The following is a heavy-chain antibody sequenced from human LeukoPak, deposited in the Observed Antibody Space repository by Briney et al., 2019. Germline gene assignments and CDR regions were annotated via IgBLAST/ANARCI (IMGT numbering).Heavy chain of an antibody. D-gene: IGHD3-16*02. Sequence: VSVKVSCKASGYTFTSYAMHWVRQAPGQRLEWMGWINAGNGNTKYSQKFQGRVTITRDTSASTAYMELSSLRSEDTAVYYCARDLGYTSIAARSFDYWGQGTLVTVSS. CDR2: INAGNGNT. V-gene: IGHV1-3*01. J-gene: IGHJ4*02. CDR1: GYTFTSYA. CDR3: ARDLGYTSIAARSFDY.